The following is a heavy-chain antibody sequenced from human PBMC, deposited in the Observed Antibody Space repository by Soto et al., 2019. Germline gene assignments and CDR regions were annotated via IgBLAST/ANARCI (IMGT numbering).Heavy chain of an antibody. J-gene: IGHJ4*02. CDR2: ISANNGNT. Sequence: QVQLVQSGGEVKKPGASVKVSCKASGYSFSSYGISWVRQAPGQGAEWMGWISANNGNTKYIRKVQGRVTITTDTSTNTAYMELRSLRSDDTAVYYCARDRPYFEFWSGYYGFDHWGQGTLVTVSS. D-gene: IGHD3-3*01. V-gene: IGHV1-18*04. CDR1: GYSFSSYG. CDR3: ARDRPYFEFWSGYYGFDH.